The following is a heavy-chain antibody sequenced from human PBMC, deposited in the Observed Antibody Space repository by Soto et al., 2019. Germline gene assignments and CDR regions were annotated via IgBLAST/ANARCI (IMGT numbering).Heavy chain of an antibody. J-gene: IGHJ4*02. Sequence: QVHLVQSGAEVKQPGASVKVSCKASGYTFTTYGISWVRQAPGQGLEWMGWISTYNGNTNYEQKLQGRVTMTTDTLTSTAYMELRSLRSDDTAVYYCARRGAYCSGGTCYHFDYWGQGTLVTVSS. CDR1: GYTFTTYG. CDR2: ISTYNGNT. V-gene: IGHV1-18*04. CDR3: ARRGAYCSGGTCYHFDY. D-gene: IGHD2-15*01.